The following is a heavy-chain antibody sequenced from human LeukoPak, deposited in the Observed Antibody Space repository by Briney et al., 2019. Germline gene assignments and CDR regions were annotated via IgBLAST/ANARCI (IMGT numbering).Heavy chain of an antibody. J-gene: IGHJ4*02. CDR1: GYTFNGFY. D-gene: IGHD4-11*01. V-gene: IGHV1-2*02. CDR3: ARWMATVTTPDY. CDR2: INPNSGGT. Sequence: ASVKVSCRASGYTFNGFYLHWVRQAPGQGVEWMGWINPNSGGTNYAQQFQGRVTMTRDTYISTAYMELSRLRSDDTAVYYCARWMATVTTPDYWGQGTLVTVSS.